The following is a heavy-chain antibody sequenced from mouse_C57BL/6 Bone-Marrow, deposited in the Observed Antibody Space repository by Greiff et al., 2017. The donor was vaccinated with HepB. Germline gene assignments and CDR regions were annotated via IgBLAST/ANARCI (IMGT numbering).Heavy chain of an antibody. V-gene: IGHV5-4*01. CDR3: ARGRGLTFAY. D-gene: IGHD1-3*01. Sequence: EVQGVESGGGLVKPGGSLKLSCAASGFTFSSYAMSWVRQTPEKRLEWVATISDGGSYTYYPDNVKGRFTISRDNAKNNLYLQMSHLKSEDTAMYYCARGRGLTFAYWGQGTLVTVSA. J-gene: IGHJ3*01. CDR1: GFTFSSYA. CDR2: ISDGGSYT.